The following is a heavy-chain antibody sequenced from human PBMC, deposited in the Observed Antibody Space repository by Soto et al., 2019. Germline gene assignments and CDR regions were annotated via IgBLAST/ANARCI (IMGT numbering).Heavy chain of an antibody. CDR1: GGSISSSSYY. D-gene: IGHD3-10*01. CDR2: IYYSGST. V-gene: IGHV4-39*01. Sequence: PSETLSLTCTVSGGSISSSSYYWGWIRQPPGKGLEWTGSIYYSGSTYYNPSLKSRVTISVDTSKNQFSLKLSSVTAADTAVYYCARSELYYYGSGSYYFRGPWGQGTLVTVSS. J-gene: IGHJ5*02. CDR3: ARSELYYYGSGSYYFRGP.